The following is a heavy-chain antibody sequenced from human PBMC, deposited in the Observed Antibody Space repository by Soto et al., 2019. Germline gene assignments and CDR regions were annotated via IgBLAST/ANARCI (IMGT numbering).Heavy chain of an antibody. CDR3: AKPPPTILPGIFCFGP. D-gene: IGHD5-12*01. V-gene: IGHV3-23*01. J-gene: IGHJ5*02. Sequence: GGSLRLSCAASGFTFNSYAMSWVRQAPGKGLEWVSAISASGDSTYYADAVKGRFTISRDNSKNTLYLEMNSLRAEDTALYYCAKPPPTILPGIFCFGPWGQGTLVTVSS. CDR2: ISASGDST. CDR1: GFTFNSYA.